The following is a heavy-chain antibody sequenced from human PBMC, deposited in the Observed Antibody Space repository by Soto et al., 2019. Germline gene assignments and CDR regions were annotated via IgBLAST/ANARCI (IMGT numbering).Heavy chain of an antibody. CDR1: GGSFSGYY. CDR3: ARTPHRVHFDY. CDR2: INHSGST. D-gene: IGHD3-10*01. V-gene: IGHV4-34*01. J-gene: IGHJ4*02. Sequence: QVQLQQWGAGLLKPSETLSLTCAVYGGSFSGYYWSWIRQPPGKGLEWIGEINHSGSTNYNPSLKSRVTISVDTSKNQFSLKLSSVTAADTAVYYCARTPHRVHFDYWGQGTLVTVSS.